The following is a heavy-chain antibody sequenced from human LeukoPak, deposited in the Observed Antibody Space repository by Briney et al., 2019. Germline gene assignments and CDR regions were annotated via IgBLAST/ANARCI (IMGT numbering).Heavy chain of an antibody. CDR1: GFTFSSYG. J-gene: IGHJ6*02. Sequence: GRSLRLSCAASGFTFSSYGMHWVRQAPGKGLEWVAVISYDGSNKYYADSVKGRFTISRDNSKNTLYLQMNSLRAEDTAVYYCAKDLGGSSGWYGRYHYYYGMDVWGQGTTVTVSS. CDR3: AKDLGGSSGWYGRYHYYYGMDV. D-gene: IGHD6-19*01. CDR2: ISYDGSNK. V-gene: IGHV3-30*18.